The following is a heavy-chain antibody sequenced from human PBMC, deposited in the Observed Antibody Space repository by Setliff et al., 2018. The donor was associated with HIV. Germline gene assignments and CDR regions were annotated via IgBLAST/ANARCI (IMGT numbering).Heavy chain of an antibody. J-gene: IGHJ2*01. CDR2: IYHSGNT. V-gene: IGHV4-38-2*02. D-gene: IGHD2-2*01. Sequence: ETLSLTCTVSGYSINSSHFWGWIRQPPGKGLEWVGSIYHSGNTHYNPSLKSRVTISVDTSKNQFSLKLSSVTAAGTAVYYCARDKTYCNYSRCSRAGWYFDLWGRGTLVTVSS. CDR3: ARDKTYCNYSRCSRAGWYFDL. CDR1: GYSINSSHF.